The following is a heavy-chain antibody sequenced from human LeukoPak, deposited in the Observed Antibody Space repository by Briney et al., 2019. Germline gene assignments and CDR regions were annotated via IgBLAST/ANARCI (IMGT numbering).Heavy chain of an antibody. Sequence: ASVKVSCKASGYTFISYYIHWVRQAPGQGLEWMGIINPSSGGATYAQNFQGRVTMTRDTSTSTVYMELSSLRSEDTAVYYCARGYSSSWRDLFDYWGQGTLVTVSS. CDR2: INPSSGGA. V-gene: IGHV1-46*01. CDR1: GYTFISYY. D-gene: IGHD6-13*01. J-gene: IGHJ4*02. CDR3: ARGYSSSWRDLFDY.